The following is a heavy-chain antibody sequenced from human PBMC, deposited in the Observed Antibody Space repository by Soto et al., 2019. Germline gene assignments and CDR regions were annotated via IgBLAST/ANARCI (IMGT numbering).Heavy chain of an antibody. CDR3: ASHYDMWSGYLSPVDY. D-gene: IGHD3-3*01. Sequence: QVQLVASGGDLVKRGGSLRLSCAASGYTFSDYYMSWIRQAPGKGLEWISYIDTSSTKIYYADSVKGRFTISRDNAKNSLYLEMNSLRDEDTAVYYCASHYDMWSGYLSPVDYWCQGTLVTVSS. CDR2: IDTSSTKI. CDR1: GYTFSDYY. J-gene: IGHJ4*02. V-gene: IGHV3-11*01.